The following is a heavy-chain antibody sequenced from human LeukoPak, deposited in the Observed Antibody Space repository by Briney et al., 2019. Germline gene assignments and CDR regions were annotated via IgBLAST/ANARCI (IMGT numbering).Heavy chain of an antibody. V-gene: IGHV3-33*01. CDR3: ARDLYPGIAAAGNYFDY. CDR2: IWYDGSNK. J-gene: IGHJ4*02. CDR1: GFTFSGYG. Sequence: GGSLRLSCAASGFTFSGYGMHWVRPAPGKGLEWVAVIWYDGSNKYYADSVKGRFTISRDNSKNTLYLQMNSLRAEDTAVYYCARDLYPGIAAAGNYFDYWGQATLVTVSS. D-gene: IGHD6-13*01.